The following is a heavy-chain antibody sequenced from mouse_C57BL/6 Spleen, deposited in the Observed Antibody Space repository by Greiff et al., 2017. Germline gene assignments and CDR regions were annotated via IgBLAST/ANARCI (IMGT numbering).Heavy chain of an antibody. D-gene: IGHD1-1*01. J-gene: IGHJ2*01. CDR1: GYTFTEYT. V-gene: IGHV1-62-2*01. Sequence: QVQLQQSGAELVKPGASVKLSCKASGYTFTEYTIHWVKQRSGQGLEWIGLFYTGSCSIKYNEKFKDKATLTADKSSSTVYMELSRWTSEDSAVYVWARHEERLYYVSSFDYWGQGTTLTVSS. CDR2: FYTGSCSI. CDR3: ARHEERLYYVSSFDY.